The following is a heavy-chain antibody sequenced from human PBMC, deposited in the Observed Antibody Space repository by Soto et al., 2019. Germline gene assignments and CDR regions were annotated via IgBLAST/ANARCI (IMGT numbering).Heavy chain of an antibody. CDR1: GGTFSSYT. CDR2: IIPILGIA. V-gene: IGHV1-69*02. D-gene: IGHD6-13*01. J-gene: IGHJ4*02. Sequence: QVQLVQSGAEVKKPGSSVKVSCKASGGTFSSYTISWVRQAPGQGLEWMGRIIPILGIANYAQKFQGRVTITANKSTSTAYMELSSLRSEDAAVYYCARCIAAAGTPFDYWGQGTLVTVSS. CDR3: ARCIAAAGTPFDY.